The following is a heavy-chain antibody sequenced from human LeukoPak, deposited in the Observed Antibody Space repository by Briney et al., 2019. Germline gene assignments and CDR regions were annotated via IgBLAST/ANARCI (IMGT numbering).Heavy chain of an antibody. CDR1: GYRFTSYW. CDR2: IYPGDSDA. J-gene: IGHJ3*02. Sequence: PGESLKISCKGSGYRFTSYWIGWVRQMPGKGLEWIGFIYPGDSDARYSPSFQVQVTISDDKSMSTNYLQWSSLKASDTAMYYCARRRGRYSGDAFDIWGQGTMVTVSS. V-gene: IGHV5-51*01. D-gene: IGHD1-26*01. CDR3: ARRRGRYSGDAFDI.